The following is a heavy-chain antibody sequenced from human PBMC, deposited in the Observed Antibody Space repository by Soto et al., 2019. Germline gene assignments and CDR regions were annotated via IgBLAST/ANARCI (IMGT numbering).Heavy chain of an antibody. D-gene: IGHD1-1*01. V-gene: IGHV3-9*01. Sequence: ESGGGLVQPGRSLRLSCAASGFTFDDYAMHWVRQAPGKGLEWVSGISWNSGSIGYADSVKGRFTISRDNAKNSLYLQMNSLRAEDTALYYCAKDTGGYYYYYMDVWGKGTTVTVSS. CDR2: ISWNSGSI. J-gene: IGHJ6*03. CDR1: GFTFDDYA. CDR3: AKDTGGYYYYYMDV.